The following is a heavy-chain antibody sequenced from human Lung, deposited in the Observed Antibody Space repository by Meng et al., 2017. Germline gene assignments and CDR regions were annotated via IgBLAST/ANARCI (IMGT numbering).Heavy chain of an antibody. Sequence: QQWGPGLLKPVETLSLTCAVYGGSFSGYYWSWIRQPPGKGLEWIGEIIDSGSTNYNPSLKSRVTISVDTSKNQFSLRVTSVTAADRAVYYCVRRTYSSGWYFDYWGQGTLVTVSS. CDR2: IIDSGST. J-gene: IGHJ4*02. CDR3: VRRTYSSGWYFDY. CDR1: GGSFSGYY. D-gene: IGHD6-19*01. V-gene: IGHV4-34*02.